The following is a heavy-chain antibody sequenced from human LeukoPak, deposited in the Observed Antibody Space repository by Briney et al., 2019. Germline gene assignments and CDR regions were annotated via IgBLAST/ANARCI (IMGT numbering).Heavy chain of an antibody. CDR3: TPTGGNNFDY. Sequence: GGSLRLSCVASGFSFSNAWMNWARQAPGKGLEWVGRIQRKIDGGTTDYAAPVKGRFTISRDDSKNTVHLQMNSLKTEDTAVYYCTPTGGNNFDYWGQGTLVTISS. J-gene: IGHJ4*02. V-gene: IGHV3-15*07. CDR2: IQRKIDGGTT. D-gene: IGHD1-14*01. CDR1: GFSFSNAW.